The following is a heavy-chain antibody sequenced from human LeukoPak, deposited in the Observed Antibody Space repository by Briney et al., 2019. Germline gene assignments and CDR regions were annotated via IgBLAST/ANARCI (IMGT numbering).Heavy chain of an antibody. CDR1: GGTFSSYT. D-gene: IGHD5-12*01. V-gene: IGHV1-69*04. J-gene: IGHJ5*02. Sequence: SVKVSCKASGGTFSSYTISWVRQARGQGREWMGRIIPILGIANYAQKFQGRVTITADKSTSTAYMELSSLRSEDTAVYYCARDLMVATRHNWFDPWGQGTLVTVSS. CDR2: IIPILGIA. CDR3: ARDLMVATRHNWFDP.